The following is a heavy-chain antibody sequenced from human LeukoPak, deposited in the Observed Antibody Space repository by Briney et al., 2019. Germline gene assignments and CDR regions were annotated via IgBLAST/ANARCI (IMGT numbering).Heavy chain of an antibody. CDR3: ARTGTGYCSGGSCLRLDWFDP. CDR1: GFTFSSYA. Sequence: GGSLSLSCAASGFTFSSYAMHWVRQAPGKGLEWVAVISYDGSNKYYADSVKGRFTISRDNSKNTLYLQMNSLRAEDTAVYYCARTGTGYCSGGSCLRLDWFDPWGQGTLVTVSS. CDR2: ISYDGSNK. J-gene: IGHJ5*02. D-gene: IGHD2-15*01. V-gene: IGHV3-30*04.